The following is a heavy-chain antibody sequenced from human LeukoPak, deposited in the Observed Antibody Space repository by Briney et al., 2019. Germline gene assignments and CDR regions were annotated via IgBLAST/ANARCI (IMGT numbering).Heavy chain of an antibody. Sequence: SGGSLRLSCAASGFIFSTYWMHWVRQAPGKGLVWVSRIKSDGSTNYADSVKGRFTISRDNANNTLSLQMNSLRPEDTGVYYCARAPSEIGGYYPEYFRHWGQDTLVSVSS. D-gene: IGHD3-22*01. J-gene: IGHJ1*01. V-gene: IGHV3-74*01. CDR1: GFIFSTYW. CDR3: ARAPSEIGGYYPEYFRH. CDR2: IKSDGST.